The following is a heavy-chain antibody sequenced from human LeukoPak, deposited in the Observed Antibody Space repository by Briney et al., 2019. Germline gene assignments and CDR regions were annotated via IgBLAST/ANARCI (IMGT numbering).Heavy chain of an antibody. CDR3: TRLLYDRSGYYFFDY. CDR1: GGSISSSSHY. D-gene: IGHD3-22*01. CDR2: VYYSGRT. J-gene: IGHJ4*02. Sequence: SETLSLTCTVSGGSISSSSHYWGWIRQAPGKGLEWIGSVYYSGRTYDNPSLKSRVTTLVDTSKNQFPLRLSSVTPADTAVYCCTRLLYDRSGYYFFDYWGQGTLVTVSS. V-gene: IGHV4-39*01.